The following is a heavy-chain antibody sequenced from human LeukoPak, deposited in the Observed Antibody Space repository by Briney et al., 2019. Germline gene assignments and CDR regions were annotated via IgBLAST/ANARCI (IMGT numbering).Heavy chain of an antibody. CDR3: ARQNSSGWYYFDY. V-gene: IGHV1-2*02. J-gene: IGHJ4*02. CDR2: INPNSGGT. D-gene: IGHD6-19*01. Sequence: ASVKVSCKASGYTFTCYYMHWVRQAPGQGLEWMGWINPNSGGTNYAQKFQCRVTMTRDTAISTAYMALSRLRSDDTAVYYCARQNSSGWYYFDYWGQGTLVTVSS. CDR1: GYTFTCYY.